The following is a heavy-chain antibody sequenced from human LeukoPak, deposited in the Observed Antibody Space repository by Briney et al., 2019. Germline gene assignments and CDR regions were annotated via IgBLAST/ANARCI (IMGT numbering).Heavy chain of an antibody. V-gene: IGHV1-46*01. Sequence: GASVKLSCKASGYTFTSYNMHWLRQAPGQGLEWVGIINPSGGSTSYAQKFQGRVTMTRDTSTSTVYMELSSLRSEDTAVYYCSRAHRGYFDYWGQGTLVAVSS. J-gene: IGHJ4*02. CDR3: SRAHRGYFDY. D-gene: IGHD3-10*01. CDR1: GYTFTSYN. CDR2: INPSGGST.